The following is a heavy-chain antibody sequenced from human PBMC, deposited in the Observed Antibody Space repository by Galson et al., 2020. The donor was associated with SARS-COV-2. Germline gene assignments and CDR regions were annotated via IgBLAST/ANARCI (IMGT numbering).Heavy chain of an antibody. CDR2: INPSGGST. D-gene: IGHD1-26*01. CDR3: SRGRPNREWELVRGAVADWDYYYGMDV. CDR1: GYTFTSNY. Sequence: ASVKVSCKASGYTFTSNYMHWVRQAPGQGLEWMGIINPSGGSTIYAQKFQGRVTMTRDTSTSTVYMELSSLRTEDKAVDYCSRGRPNREWELVRGAVADWDYYYGMDVWGQGPTVTVSS. J-gene: IGHJ6*02. V-gene: IGHV1-46*01.